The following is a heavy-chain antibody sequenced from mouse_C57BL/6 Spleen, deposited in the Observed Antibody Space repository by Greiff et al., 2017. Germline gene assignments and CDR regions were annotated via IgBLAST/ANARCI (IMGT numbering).Heavy chain of an antibody. Sequence: VQLKQPGAELVKPGASVKMSCKASGYTFTSYWITWVKQRPGQGLEWIGDIYPGSGSTNYNEKFKSKATLTVDTSSSTAYMQLSSLTSEDSAVYYCARETTVYAMDYWGQGTSVTVSS. V-gene: IGHV1-55*01. CDR2: IYPGSGST. CDR1: GYTFTSYW. CDR3: ARETTVYAMDY. D-gene: IGHD1-1*01. J-gene: IGHJ4*01.